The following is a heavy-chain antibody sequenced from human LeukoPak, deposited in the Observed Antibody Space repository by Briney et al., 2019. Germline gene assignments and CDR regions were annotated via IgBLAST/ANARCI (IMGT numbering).Heavy chain of an antibody. CDR1: GFTFTSYA. V-gene: IGHV7-4-1*02. Sequence: GGSLRLSCAASGFTFTSYAMNWVRQAPGQGLEWMGWINTNTGNPTYAQGFTGRFVFSLDTSVSTAYLQISSLKAEDTAVYYCARNGVDSGYDPEVYYYYYGMDVWGQGTTVTVSS. CDR3: ARNGVDSGYDPEVYYYYYGMDV. D-gene: IGHD5-12*01. J-gene: IGHJ6*02. CDR2: INTNTGNP.